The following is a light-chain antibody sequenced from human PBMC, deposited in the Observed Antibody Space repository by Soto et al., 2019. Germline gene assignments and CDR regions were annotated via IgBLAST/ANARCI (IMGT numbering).Light chain of an antibody. Sequence: EILLTQSPATLSLSPGEGATLSCRAGQSVGSSFAWYQQKPGQAPRLLIYDASNRATGIPARFSGSWSGTAFTLTIRSLEHEDFAVYYCQQRTNWPTLGQGTKLEIK. CDR1: QSVGSS. J-gene: IGKJ2*01. CDR2: DAS. V-gene: IGKV3-11*01. CDR3: QQRTNWPT.